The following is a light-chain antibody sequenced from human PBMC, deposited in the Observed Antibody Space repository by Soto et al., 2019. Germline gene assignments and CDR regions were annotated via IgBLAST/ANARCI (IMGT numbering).Light chain of an antibody. CDR1: QTTSNS. J-gene: IGKJ4*01. CDR3: QQCYSSPLT. V-gene: IGKV1-39*01. CDR2: EAS. Sequence: DIQVTQSPSSLSASLGDRVTITCRASQTTSNSLNWYQQQPGKAPKLLIYEASSLQSGVPSRFSGSGSGTDFTLTISRLQPEDFATYYCQQCYSSPLTFGGGTKVEIK.